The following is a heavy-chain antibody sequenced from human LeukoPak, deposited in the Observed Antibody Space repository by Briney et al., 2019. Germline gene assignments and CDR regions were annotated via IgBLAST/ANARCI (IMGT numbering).Heavy chain of an antibody. J-gene: IGHJ1*01. CDR3: ARGSYYYDSSGYYYDDLTGFQH. D-gene: IGHD3-22*01. CDR2: IHHSGST. CDR1: GGSISSSNW. Sequence: PSETLSLTCAVSGGSISSSNWWSWVRQSPGKGLEWIGEIHHSGSTNYNPSLKSRVTISVDTSKNQFSLKLSSVTAADTAVYYCARGSYYYDSSGYYYDDLTGFQHWGQGTLVTVSS. V-gene: IGHV4-4*02.